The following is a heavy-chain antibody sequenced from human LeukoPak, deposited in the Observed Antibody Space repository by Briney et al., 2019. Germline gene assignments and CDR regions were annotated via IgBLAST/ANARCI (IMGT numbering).Heavy chain of an antibody. CDR2: ISSSGGTM. CDR3: ARGLGSGWTDY. J-gene: IGHJ4*02. CDR1: GFTFSNYG. D-gene: IGHD6-19*01. V-gene: IGHV3-48*04. Sequence: GGSLRLSCRASGFTFSNYGMNWVRQAPGKGLEWVSYISSSGGTMYYADSVKGRFTISRDNAKNSLSLQMNSLRAEDTALYYCARGLGSGWTDYWGQGTLVTVSS.